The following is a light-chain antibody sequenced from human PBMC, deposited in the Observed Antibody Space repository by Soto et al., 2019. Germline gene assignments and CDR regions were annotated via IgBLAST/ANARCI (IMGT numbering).Light chain of an antibody. CDR1: QSISSY. J-gene: IGKJ1*01. CDR2: AAS. Sequence: DIQMTQSPSSLSASVGDRVTITCRASQSISSYLNWYQQKPGKAPKLLIYAASSLQSGVPSRFSGSGSGTDFTLTISSLHPEDFATYDCQQSYSTPWTFGQGTKVEIK. V-gene: IGKV1-39*01. CDR3: QQSYSTPWT.